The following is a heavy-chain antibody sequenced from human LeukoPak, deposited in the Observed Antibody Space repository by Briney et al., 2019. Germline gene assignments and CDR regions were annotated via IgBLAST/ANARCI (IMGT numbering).Heavy chain of an antibody. Sequence: GASVKVSCKTSGYSFTGYFMHWVRQAPGQGLEWMGWINPNSGDTKYAQRFPGRVTTTKDTSIKTAYMEMRRLTSDDTAVYYCARVPSMIRGVVNYGMDVWGQGTTVTVSS. CDR2: INPNSGDT. J-gene: IGHJ6*02. D-gene: IGHD3-10*01. V-gene: IGHV1-2*02. CDR1: GYSFTGYF. CDR3: ARVPSMIRGVVNYGMDV.